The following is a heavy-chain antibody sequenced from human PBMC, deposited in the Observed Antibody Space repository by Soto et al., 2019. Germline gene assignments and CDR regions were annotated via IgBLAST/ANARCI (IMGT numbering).Heavy chain of an antibody. CDR3: ARDPVTMIVVATYGAFDI. Sequence: EVQLVESGGGLVKPGGSLRLSCAASGFTFSSYSMNWVRQAPGKRLEWVSSISSSSSYIYYADSVKGRFTISRDNAKNSLYLQMNSLRAEDTAVYYGARDPVTMIVVATYGAFDIWGQGTMVTVSS. J-gene: IGHJ3*02. CDR1: GFTFSSYS. V-gene: IGHV3-21*01. CDR2: ISSSSSYI. D-gene: IGHD3-22*01.